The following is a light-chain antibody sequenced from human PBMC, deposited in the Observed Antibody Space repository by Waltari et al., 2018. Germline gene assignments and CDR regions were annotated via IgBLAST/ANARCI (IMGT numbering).Light chain of an antibody. CDR1: SSDVGGYNY. CDR2: DVT. Sequence: QSALTQPVSVSGSPGQSITISCTGTSSDVGGYNYVSWYQQHPGKAPKLMIFDVTERPSGVSIRFSGSKSGNTVSLTISGLQAEDEADYYCSSYTSSSTPLFGGGTKLTVL. J-gene: IGLJ2*01. V-gene: IGLV2-14*01. CDR3: SSYTSSSTPL.